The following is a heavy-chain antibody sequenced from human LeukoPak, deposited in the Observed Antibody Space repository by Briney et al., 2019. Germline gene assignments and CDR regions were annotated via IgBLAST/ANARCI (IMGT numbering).Heavy chain of an antibody. CDR3: AREPCSSSWYGYHWFDP. J-gene: IGHJ5*02. V-gene: IGHV4-61*02. CDR2: IYTSGST. Sequence: PSETLSLTCTVSGGSISSGSYYWSWIRQPAGKGLEWIGRIYTSGSTNYNPSLKSRVTISVDTSKNQFSLKLSSVTAADTAVYYCAREPCSSSWYGYHWFDPWGQGTLVTVSS. D-gene: IGHD6-13*01. CDR1: GGSISSGSYY.